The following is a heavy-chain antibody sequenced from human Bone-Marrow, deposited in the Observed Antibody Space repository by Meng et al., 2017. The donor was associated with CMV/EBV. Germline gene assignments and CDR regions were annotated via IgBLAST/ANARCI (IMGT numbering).Heavy chain of an antibody. J-gene: IGHJ4*02. CDR1: GGSISSSSYY. Sequence: LQLQEWGPGLVKPSETLSLTCTVSGGSISSSSYYWGWIRQPPGKGLEWIGSIYYSGSTYYNPSLKSRVTISVDTSKNQFSLKLSSVTAADTAAYYCAREGAVDYYFDYWGQGTLVTVSS. CDR3: AREGAVDYYFDY. V-gene: IGHV4-39*07. CDR2: IYYSGST. D-gene: IGHD6-19*01.